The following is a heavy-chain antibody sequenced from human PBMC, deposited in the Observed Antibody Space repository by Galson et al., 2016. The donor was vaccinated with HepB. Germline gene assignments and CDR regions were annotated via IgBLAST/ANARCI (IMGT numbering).Heavy chain of an antibody. V-gene: IGHV3-23*01. Sequence: SLRLSCAASGFTFSSYAMSWVRQAPGKGLEWVSSISGSGGSTYYADSVKGRFTISRDNSNNTLYVQMRSLRGEDTAIYYCAKVTTVSTSLANYAMDVWGQGTTVTVSS. CDR2: ISGSGGST. CDR1: GFTFSSYA. D-gene: IGHD4-17*01. CDR3: AKVTTVSTSLANYAMDV. J-gene: IGHJ6*02.